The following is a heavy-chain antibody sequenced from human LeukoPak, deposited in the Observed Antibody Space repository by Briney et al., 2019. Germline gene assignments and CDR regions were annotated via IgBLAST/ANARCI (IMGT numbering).Heavy chain of an antibody. CDR2: IRYDGSNK. CDR1: GFTFSSYG. CDR3: ANDEGGVIVPSDY. Sequence: PGGSLRLSCAASGFTFSSYGMHWVRQAPGKGLEWVAFIRYDGSNKYYADSVKGRFTISRDNSKNTLYLQMNSLRAEDTAVYYCANDEGGVIVPSDYWGQGTLVTVSS. V-gene: IGHV3-30*02. J-gene: IGHJ4*02. D-gene: IGHD3-16*02.